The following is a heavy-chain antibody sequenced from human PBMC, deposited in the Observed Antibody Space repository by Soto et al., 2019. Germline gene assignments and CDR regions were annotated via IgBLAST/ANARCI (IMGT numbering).Heavy chain of an antibody. CDR3: ARGAYYYDSSGLSY. CDR2: ISSSSSTI. V-gene: IGHV3-48*01. Sequence: EVQLVESGGGLVQPGGSLRLSCAASGFTFSSYSMNWVRQAPGKWLEWVSYISSSSSTIYYADSVKGRFTISRDNAKNSLYLQMNSLRAEDTAVYYCARGAYYYDSSGLSYWGQGTLVTVSS. J-gene: IGHJ4*02. D-gene: IGHD3-22*01. CDR1: GFTFSSYS.